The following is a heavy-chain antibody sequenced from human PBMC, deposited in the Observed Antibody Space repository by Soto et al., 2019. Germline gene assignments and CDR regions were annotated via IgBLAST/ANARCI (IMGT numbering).Heavy chain of an antibody. J-gene: IGHJ4*02. Sequence: EVQLVESGGGLVQPGGSLRLSCTASGFTFSNHGMHWVRQGPGQGLVWVSRINTDGSFRDYADSVRGRFTISRDNAKNTLMLQMNSLRAEDTAVYYCVRGTSAWSGKDYWGQGTLVTVSS. V-gene: IGHV3-74*01. D-gene: IGHD6-19*01. CDR3: VRGTSAWSGKDY. CDR2: INTDGSFR. CDR1: GFTFSNHG.